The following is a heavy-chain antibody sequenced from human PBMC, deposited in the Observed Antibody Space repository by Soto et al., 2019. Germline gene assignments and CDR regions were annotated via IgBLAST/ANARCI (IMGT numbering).Heavy chain of an antibody. CDR1: GLTFISYG. CDR3: AKGRSSFDY. V-gene: IGHV3-30*18. CDR2: ISYDGSNK. D-gene: IGHD1-26*01. Sequence: GSLRLSCAASGLTFISYGMHLVRQAPFKGLEWVAVISYDGSNKYYADSVKGRFTISRDNSKNTLYLQMNSLRAEDTAVYYCAKGRSSFDYWGQGTLVTVS. J-gene: IGHJ4*02.